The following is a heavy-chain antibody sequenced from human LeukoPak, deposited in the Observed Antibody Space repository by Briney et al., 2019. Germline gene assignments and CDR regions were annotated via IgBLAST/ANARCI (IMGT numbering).Heavy chain of an antibody. CDR2: INHSGST. CDR3: ARGRGRTIAARLDY. CDR1: GGSFSGYY. V-gene: IGHV4-34*01. Sequence: SETLSLTCAVYGGSFSGYYWSWIRQPPGKGLEWIGEINHSGSTNYNPSLKSRVTISVDTSKNQFSLKLSSVTAADTAVYYCARGRGRTIAARLDYWGQGTLVTVSS. J-gene: IGHJ4*02. D-gene: IGHD6-6*01.